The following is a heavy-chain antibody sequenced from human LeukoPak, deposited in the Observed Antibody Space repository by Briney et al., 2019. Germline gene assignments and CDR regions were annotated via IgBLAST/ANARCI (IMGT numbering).Heavy chain of an antibody. D-gene: IGHD5-18*01. V-gene: IGHV3-30*02. Sequence: GVSLRLSCAASGFTFSSYGMHWVRQAPGKGLEWVAFIRYDGSNKYYADSVKGRFTISRDNSKNTLYLQMNSLRAEDTAVYYCAKDRGGGVYSYGLNWFDPWGQGTLVTVSS. CDR3: AKDRGGGVYSYGLNWFDP. CDR2: IRYDGSNK. J-gene: IGHJ5*02. CDR1: GFTFSSYG.